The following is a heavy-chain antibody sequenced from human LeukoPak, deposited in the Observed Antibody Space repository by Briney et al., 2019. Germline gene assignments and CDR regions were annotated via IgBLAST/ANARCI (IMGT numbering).Heavy chain of an antibody. D-gene: IGHD6-19*01. CDR1: GFTFSSYS. J-gene: IGHJ6*02. CDR3: ATYLEQWLVLNYYYGMDV. Sequence: GGSLRLSCAASGFTFSSYSMNWVRQAPGKGLEWVSSISSSSSYIYYADSVKGRFTISRDNAKNSLYLQMNSLRAEDTAVYYCATYLEQWLVLNYYYGMDVWGQGTTVTVSS. CDR2: ISSSSSYI. V-gene: IGHV3-21*01.